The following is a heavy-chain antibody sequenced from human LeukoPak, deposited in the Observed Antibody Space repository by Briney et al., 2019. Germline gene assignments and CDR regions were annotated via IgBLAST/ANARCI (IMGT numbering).Heavy chain of an antibody. CDR3: ARGVDRIAAAGDHFDY. CDR2: INHSGST. V-gene: IGHV4-34*01. J-gene: IGHJ4*02. Sequence: SETLSLTCAVYGGSFSGYYWSWIRQPPGKGLEWIGEINHSGSTNYNPSLKSRVTISVDTSKNQFSLKLSSVTAADTAVYYCARGVDRIAAAGDHFDYWGQGTLVTVSS. CDR1: GGSFSGYY. D-gene: IGHD6-13*01.